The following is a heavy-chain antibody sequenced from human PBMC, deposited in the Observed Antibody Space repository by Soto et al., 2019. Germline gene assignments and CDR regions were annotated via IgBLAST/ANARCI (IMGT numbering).Heavy chain of an antibody. V-gene: IGHV3-30*18. CDR1: GFTFSTYG. CDR3: AKGQHCSSTSCHFYYYGMDV. J-gene: IGHJ6*02. D-gene: IGHD2-2*01. Sequence: QVQLVESGGGVVQPGRSLRLSCAASGFTFSTYGMHWVRQAPGKGLEWVAVISYDGKNKSYAQSVKGRLTISRDNSKNTLYLQVNSLRVEDTAVYYCAKGQHCSSTSCHFYYYGMDVWGQGTTVAVSS. CDR2: ISYDGKNK.